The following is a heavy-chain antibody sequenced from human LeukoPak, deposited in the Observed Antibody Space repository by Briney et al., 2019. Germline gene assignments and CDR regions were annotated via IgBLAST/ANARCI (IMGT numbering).Heavy chain of an antibody. CDR1: GGTFSSYA. V-gene: IGHV1-69*05. J-gene: IGHJ3*02. CDR2: IIPIFGTA. CDR3: AAETDYGDYVFAFDI. Sequence: SVKVSCKASGGTFSSYAISWVRQAPGQGLEWMGGIIPIFGTANYAQKFQGRVTITTDESTSTAYMELSSLRSEDTAVYYCAAETDYGDYVFAFDIWGQGTMVTVSS. D-gene: IGHD4-17*01.